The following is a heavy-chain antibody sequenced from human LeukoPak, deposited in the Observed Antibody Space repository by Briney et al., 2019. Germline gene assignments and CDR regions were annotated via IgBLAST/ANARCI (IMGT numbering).Heavy chain of an antibody. J-gene: IGHJ4*02. CDR3: ARDSDIRGYSYAKGGFDY. V-gene: IGHV4-38-2*02. D-gene: IGHD5-18*01. CDR2: IYHSGST. CDR1: GYSISSGNY. Sequence: SETLSLTCSVSGYSISSGNYWGWIRQPPGKGLEWIGSIYHSGSTYYNPSLKSRVTISVDTSKNQFSLKLSSVTAADTAVYYCARDSDIRGYSYAKGGFDYWGQGTLVTVSS.